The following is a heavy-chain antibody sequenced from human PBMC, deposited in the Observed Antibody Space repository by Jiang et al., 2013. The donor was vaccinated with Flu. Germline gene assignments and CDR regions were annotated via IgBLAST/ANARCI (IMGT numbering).Heavy chain of an antibody. Sequence: GAEVKKPGSSVKVSCKASGGTFSSYTISWVRQAPGQGLEWMGRIIPILGIANYAQKFQGRVTITADKSTSTAYMELSSLRSEDTAVYYCARTVGATAPDFDYWGQGTLVTVSS. J-gene: IGHJ4*02. CDR1: GGTFSSYT. CDR2: IIPILGIA. D-gene: IGHD1-26*01. V-gene: IGHV1-69*02. CDR3: ARTVGATAPDFDY.